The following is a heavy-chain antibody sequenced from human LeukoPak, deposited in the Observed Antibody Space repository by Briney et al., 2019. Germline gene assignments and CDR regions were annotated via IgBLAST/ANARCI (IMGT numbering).Heavy chain of an antibody. CDR1: GGSISSYY. D-gene: IGHD3-3*01. CDR3: ARGPSGYRPFDY. J-gene: IGHJ4*02. CDR2: IYYSGST. Sequence: SETLSLTCTVSGGSISSYYWSWIRQPPGKGLEWIGYIYYSGSTYYNPSLKSRVTISVDTSKNQFSLKLSSVTAADTAVYYCARGPSGYRPFDYWGQGTLVTVSS. V-gene: IGHV4-30-4*08.